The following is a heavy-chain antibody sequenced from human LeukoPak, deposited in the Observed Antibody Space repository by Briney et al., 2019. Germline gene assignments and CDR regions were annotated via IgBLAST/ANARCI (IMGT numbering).Heavy chain of an antibody. Sequence: GVSVNVSCKASGGTFSSYAISWVRQAPGHRLEWMGRIIPILGIANYAQKFQGRVTITADKSTSTAYMELSSLRSEDTAVYYCARDFSWTGDYYYYGMDVWGQGTTVSVSS. CDR2: IIPILGIA. V-gene: IGHV1-69*04. CDR1: GGTFSSYA. CDR3: ARDFSWTGDYYYYGMDV. J-gene: IGHJ6*02. D-gene: IGHD3/OR15-3a*01.